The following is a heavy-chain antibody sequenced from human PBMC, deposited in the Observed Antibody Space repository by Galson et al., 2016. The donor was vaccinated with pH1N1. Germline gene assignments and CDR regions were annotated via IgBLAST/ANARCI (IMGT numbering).Heavy chain of an antibody. D-gene: IGHD3-22*01. Sequence: SLRLSCAASGFTFSSYWMSWIRQAPGKGLEWVANIKEDGSTKYYVDSVKGRSTISRDNAKNSLYLQMNSLRAEDTAVYYCAKKIGSDWGQGTLVTVSS. J-gene: IGHJ4*02. CDR2: IKEDGSTK. CDR3: AKKIGSD. V-gene: IGHV3-7*01. CDR1: GFTFSSYW.